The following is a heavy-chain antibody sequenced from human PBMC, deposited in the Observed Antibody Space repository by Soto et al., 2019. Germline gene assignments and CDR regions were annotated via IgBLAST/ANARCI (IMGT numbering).Heavy chain of an antibody. CDR2: IYRGRAT. D-gene: IGHD6-25*01. Sequence: LRLSCAVSGFSVSNTYMSWVRQAPGKGLEWISVIYRGRATYYADSVKGRFTISRDDSRNTVYLQMNSLTTEDTAVYFCARDRSDSSRADSFDIWGQGTMVTVSS. J-gene: IGHJ3*02. V-gene: IGHV3-53*01. CDR1: GFSVSNTY. CDR3: ARDRSDSSRADSFDI.